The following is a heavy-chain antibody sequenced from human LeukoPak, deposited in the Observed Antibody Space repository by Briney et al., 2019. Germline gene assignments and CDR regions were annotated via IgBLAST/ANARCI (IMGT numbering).Heavy chain of an antibody. V-gene: IGHV1-3*01. CDR3: GSDDSSGYYYVY. CDR1: GYTFTSYA. Sequence: ASVKVSCKASGYTFTSYAMHWVRQAPGQRLEWMGWINAGNGNTKYSQKFQGRVTITRDTSASTAYMELSSLRSEDTAVYYCGSDDSSGYYYVYWGQGTLVTVSS. J-gene: IGHJ4*02. D-gene: IGHD3-22*01. CDR2: INAGNGNT.